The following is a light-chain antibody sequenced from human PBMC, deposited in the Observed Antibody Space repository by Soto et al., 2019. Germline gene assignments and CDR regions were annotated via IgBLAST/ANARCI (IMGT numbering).Light chain of an antibody. J-gene: IGLJ2*01. CDR1: STDVGGYNY. V-gene: IGLV2-14*01. Sequence: QSVLTQPASVSGSPGQSITISCTGTSTDVGGYNYVSWYQQYPGKAPELMIYEVSNRPSGVSNRFSGSKSVNTASLTISGLHAEYEADYYCHPYTSRTTLVFGGGTKLTVL. CDR3: HPYTSRTTLV. CDR2: EVS.